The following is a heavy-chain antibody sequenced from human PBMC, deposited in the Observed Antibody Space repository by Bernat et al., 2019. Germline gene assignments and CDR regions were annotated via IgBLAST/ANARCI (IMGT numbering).Heavy chain of an antibody. CDR2: ISSSSSTI. J-gene: IGHJ4*02. D-gene: IGHD1-26*01. CDR1: RFTFSNYS. V-gene: IGHV3-48*01. Sequence: EVQLVESGGGLVQPGGSLRLSCAASRFTFSNYSMNWVSQAPGKGLEWVSYISSSSSTIYYADSVKGRFTVSRDNAKNSLYLQMNSLRAEDTAVYYCARELWLGIEAVGVDYWGQGTLVTVSS. CDR3: ARELWLGIEAVGVDY.